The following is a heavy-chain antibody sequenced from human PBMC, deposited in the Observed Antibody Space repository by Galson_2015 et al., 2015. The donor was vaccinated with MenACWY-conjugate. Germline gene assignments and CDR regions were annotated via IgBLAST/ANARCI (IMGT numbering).Heavy chain of an antibody. V-gene: IGHV4-39*07. CDR3: AAPPYCSGGSCYLNGNHRWYFDL. D-gene: IGHD2-15*01. CDR1: GGSISSSSYY. Sequence: SETLSLTCTVSGGSISSSSYYWGWIRQPPGKGLEWIGSIYYSVSTYYNPSLKSRVTISVDTSKNQFSLKLSSVTAADTAVYYCAAPPYCSGGSCYLNGNHRWYFDLWGRGTLVTVSS. CDR2: IYYSVST. J-gene: IGHJ2*01.